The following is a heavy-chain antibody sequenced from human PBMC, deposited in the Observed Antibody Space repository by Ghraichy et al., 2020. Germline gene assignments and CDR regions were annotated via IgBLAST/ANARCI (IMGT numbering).Heavy chain of an antibody. Sequence: GGSLRLSCAASGFTFSSYSMNWVRQAPGKGLEWVSSISSSSSYIYYADSVKGRFTISRDNAKNSLYLQMNSLRAEDTAVYYCARDGEPLLLRQTVSQGIWFDPWGQGTLVTVSS. CDR2: ISSSSSYI. D-gene: IGHD2-15*01. V-gene: IGHV3-21*01. J-gene: IGHJ5*02. CDR1: GFTFSSYS. CDR3: ARDGEPLLLRQTVSQGIWFDP.